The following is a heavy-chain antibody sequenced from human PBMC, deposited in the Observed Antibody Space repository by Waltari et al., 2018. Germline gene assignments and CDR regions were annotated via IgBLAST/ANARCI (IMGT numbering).Heavy chain of an antibody. V-gene: IGHV3-74*01. D-gene: IGHD3-9*01. J-gene: IGHJ6*02. CDR1: GFTSGMHC. CDR3: ARVGILTGYNYGIDV. CDR2: IYTDGGNT. Sequence: EVQLLESGGGLVQPGGSLRLSCVASGFTSGMHCSRWVRQAPGKGLVWVSRIYTDGGNTNYADSVKGRFTISRDNAKNTLYLQMNSLRAEDTAVYYCARVGILTGYNYGIDVWGQGTTVTVSS.